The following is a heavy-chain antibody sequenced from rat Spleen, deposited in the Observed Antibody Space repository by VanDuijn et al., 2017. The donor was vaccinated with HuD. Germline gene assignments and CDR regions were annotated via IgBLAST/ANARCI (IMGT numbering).Heavy chain of an antibody. J-gene: IGHJ4*01. CDR1: GFTFSNYY. V-gene: IGHV5-25*01. CDR3: TRHHYDGYYHGPVFGVMDA. D-gene: IGHD1-12*03. Sequence: EVQLVESGGGLVQPGRSLKLSCAASGFTFSNYYMAWVRQAPTKGLAWVAYISTAGGNTYYRDSVRGRFTISRDTAQNTLYLQMNSLRSEDTASYYCTRHHYDGYYHGPVFGVMDAWGQGASVTVSS. CDR2: ISTAGGNT.